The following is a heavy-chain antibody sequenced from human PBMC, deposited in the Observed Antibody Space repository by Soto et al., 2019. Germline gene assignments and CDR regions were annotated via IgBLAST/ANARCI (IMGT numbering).Heavy chain of an antibody. CDR3: AKGVDSSGYRHFDY. Sequence: GGSPRLSCAASGFTFSSYAMSWVRQAPGKGLEWVSAISGSGGSTYYADSVKGRFTISRDNSKNTLYLQMNSLRAEDTAVYYCAKGVDSSGYRHFDYWGQGTLVTVSS. V-gene: IGHV3-23*01. CDR2: ISGSGGST. J-gene: IGHJ4*02. D-gene: IGHD3-22*01. CDR1: GFTFSSYA.